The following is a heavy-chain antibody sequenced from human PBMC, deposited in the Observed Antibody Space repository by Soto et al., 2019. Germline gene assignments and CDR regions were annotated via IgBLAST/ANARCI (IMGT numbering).Heavy chain of an antibody. CDR2: VSSSGSYK. V-gene: IGHV3-21*01. Sequence: LRLSCAVSGFTFSSQTMNWVRQAPGKGLEWVSSVSSSGSYKYYADSVKGRLTISRDNAKNSLYLQMNSLRAEDTAVYFCASPRGLDDAFDFWGQGTMVTVSS. CDR1: GFTFSSQT. D-gene: IGHD3-10*01. CDR3: ASPRGLDDAFDF. J-gene: IGHJ3*01.